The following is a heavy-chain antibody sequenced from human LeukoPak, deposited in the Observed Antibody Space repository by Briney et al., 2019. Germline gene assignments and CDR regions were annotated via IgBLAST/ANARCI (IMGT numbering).Heavy chain of an antibody. J-gene: IGHJ6*03. CDR1: GDSTISHS. V-gene: IGHV4-59*11. CDR3: ARGITGTTYNYYYYIDV. D-gene: IGHD1-20*01. CDR2: ISYSGST. Sequence: SETLSLTCTVSGDSTISHSWSWIRQPPGKGLEWIGYISYSGSTNYNPSLKSRVTMSVDTSKNQFSLRLNSVTAADTAVYYCARGITGTTYNYYYYIDVWGKGTTVTVSS.